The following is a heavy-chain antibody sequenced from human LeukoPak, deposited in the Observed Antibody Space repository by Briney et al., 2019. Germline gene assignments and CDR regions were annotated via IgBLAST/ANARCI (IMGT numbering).Heavy chain of an antibody. D-gene: IGHD3-22*01. J-gene: IGHJ4*02. CDR1: GSTFSSYS. CDR3: AKDRRWYYYDSSGYYGLDY. CDR2: ISSSSSYI. Sequence: GGSLRLSCAASGSTFSSYSMNWVRQAPGKGLEWVSSISSSSSYIYYADSVKGRFTISRDNSKNTLYLQMNSLRAEDTAVYYCAKDRRWYYYDSSGYYGLDYWGQGTLVTVSS. V-gene: IGHV3-21*04.